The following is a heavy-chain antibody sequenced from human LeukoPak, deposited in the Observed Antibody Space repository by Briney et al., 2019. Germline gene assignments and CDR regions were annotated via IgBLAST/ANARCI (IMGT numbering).Heavy chain of an antibody. Sequence: QSGGSLRLSCVVSGFTLSSYWMSWVRQAPGKGLEWVANIKQDGSEKYYVGSLKGRFTISRDNAKNSLYLQMNSLRAEDTAVYYCARNYYDSSGYYVYWGQGTLVTVSS. J-gene: IGHJ4*02. V-gene: IGHV3-7*01. CDR3: ARNYYDSSGYYVY. CDR2: IKQDGSEK. D-gene: IGHD3-22*01. CDR1: GFTLSSYW.